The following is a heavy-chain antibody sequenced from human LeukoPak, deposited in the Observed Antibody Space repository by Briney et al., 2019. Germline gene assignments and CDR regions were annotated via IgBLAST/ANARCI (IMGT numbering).Heavy chain of an antibody. J-gene: IGHJ4*02. CDR1: GGSISSYY. D-gene: IGHD2/OR15-2a*01. Sequence: SETLSLTCTVSGGSISSYYWSWTRQPPGKGLEWIGYIYYSGSTNYNPSLKSRVTISVDTSKNQFSLKLSSVTAADTAVYYCAREGSTIRGIDYWGQGTLVTVSS. CDR3: AREGSTIRGIDY. CDR2: IYYSGST. V-gene: IGHV4-59*01.